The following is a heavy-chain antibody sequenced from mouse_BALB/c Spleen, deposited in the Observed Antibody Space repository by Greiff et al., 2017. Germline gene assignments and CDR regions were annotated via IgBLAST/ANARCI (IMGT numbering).Heavy chain of an antibody. Sequence: VQLQQSGAELMKPGASVKISCKATGYTFSSYWIEWVKQRPGHGLEWIGEILPGSGSTNYNEKFKGKATFTADTSSNTAYMQLSSLTSEDSAVYYCARRELHHAMDYWGQGTSVTVSS. CDR3: ARRELHHAMDY. CDR2: ILPGSGST. J-gene: IGHJ4*01. D-gene: IGHD2-1*01. V-gene: IGHV1-9*01. CDR1: GYTFSSYW.